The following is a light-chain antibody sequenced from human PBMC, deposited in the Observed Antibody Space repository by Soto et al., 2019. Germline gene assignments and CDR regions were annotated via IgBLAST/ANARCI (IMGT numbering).Light chain of an antibody. V-gene: IGKV1-6*01. CDR2: AAS. CDR3: LQDYGYTRT. CDR1: QGIRSD. J-gene: IGKJ1*01. Sequence: AIQMTQSPSSLSASVGDRVTITCRASQGIRSDLAWYQKKSGNAPKLLIYAASTLQSGVPSRFSGSGFGSDFSLTISSLQPEDFATYYCLQDYGYTRTFGQGTSVEI.